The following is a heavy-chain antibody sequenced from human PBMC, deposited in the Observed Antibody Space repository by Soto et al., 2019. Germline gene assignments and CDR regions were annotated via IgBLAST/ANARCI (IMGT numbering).Heavy chain of an antibody. J-gene: IGHJ4*02. V-gene: IGHV4-59*01. CDR1: GDSISSYY. D-gene: IGHD4-17*01. CDR3: AGSNGDYGYY. Sequence: ETLSLTCTVSGDSISSYYWSWIRQPPGKGLEWIGYIYYSGSTNYNPSLKSRVTISVDTSKNQFSLKLSSVTAADTAVYYCAGSNGDYGYYCSQGTLVPVSS. CDR2: IYYSGST.